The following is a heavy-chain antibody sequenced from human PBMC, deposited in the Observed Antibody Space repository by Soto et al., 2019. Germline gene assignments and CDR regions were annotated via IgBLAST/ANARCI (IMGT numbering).Heavy chain of an antibody. CDR3: AKDLTDTVVWGVMAV. V-gene: IGHV3-9*01. CDR1: GFTFDDYA. D-gene: IGHD3-10*01. J-gene: IGHJ6*04. Sequence: EVQLVESGGDLVQPGRSLRLSCAASGFTFDDYAMHWVRQAPGKGLEWVSGISWNSGRIGYADSVKGRFSISRDNAKNSLYLQMNSLRAVDTASYYCAKDLTDTVVWGVMAVWGKGTRVTVSS. CDR2: ISWNSGRI.